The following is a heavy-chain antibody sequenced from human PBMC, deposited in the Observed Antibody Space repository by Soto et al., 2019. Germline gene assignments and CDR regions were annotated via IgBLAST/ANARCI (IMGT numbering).Heavy chain of an antibody. J-gene: IGHJ6*02. CDR1: GGTFSSYA. Sequence: QVQLVQSGAEVKKPGSSVKVSCKASGGTFSSYAISWVRQAPGQGLEWMGGIIPIFGTANYAQKFQGRVTITADESTSAAYMELSSLRSEDTAVYYCARDRQYSSSYYYYGMDVWGQGTTVTVSS. D-gene: IGHD6-6*01. CDR2: IIPIFGTA. V-gene: IGHV1-69*01. CDR3: ARDRQYSSSYYYYGMDV.